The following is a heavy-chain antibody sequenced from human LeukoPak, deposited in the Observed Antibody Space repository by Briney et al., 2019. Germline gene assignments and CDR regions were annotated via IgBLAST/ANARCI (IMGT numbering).Heavy chain of an antibody. CDR1: GDSVSSNSAA. CDR3: ARTSGWFDY. V-gene: IGHV6-1*01. J-gene: IGHJ5*01. D-gene: IGHD6-19*01. Sequence: SQTLSLTCAISGDSVSSNSAAWNWIRQSPSRGLEWLGRTYYRCKWYSEYALSLRGRLTIKPDTSKNQFSLQLNSVTPEDTAVYYCARTSGWFDYWGQGTPVTVSS. CDR2: TYYRCKWYS.